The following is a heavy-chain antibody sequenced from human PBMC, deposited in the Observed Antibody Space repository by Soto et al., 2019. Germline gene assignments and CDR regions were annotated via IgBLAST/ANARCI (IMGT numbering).Heavy chain of an antibody. V-gene: IGHV3-21*01. CDR2: ISSSSSYI. J-gene: IGHJ5*02. Sequence: ESGGGLVKPGGSLRLSCAASGFTFSSYSMNWVRQAPGKGLEWVSSISSSSSYIYYADSVKGRFTISRDNAKNSLYLQMNSLRAEDTAVYYCARDDRGYFSTEDWFDPWGQGTLVTVSS. CDR1: GFTFSSYS. CDR3: ARDDRGYFSTEDWFDP. D-gene: IGHD5-12*01.